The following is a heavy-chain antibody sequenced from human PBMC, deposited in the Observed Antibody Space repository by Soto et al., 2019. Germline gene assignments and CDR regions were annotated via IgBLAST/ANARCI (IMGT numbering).Heavy chain of an antibody. CDR3: ARGPRDLSSGYSNYYGMNV. D-gene: IGHD3-3*01. Sequence: EVQLVESGGDLVQPGGSLRLSCAASGFTFSYYAMTWVRQAPGKGLEWVAKIKHDGSEKYFVDSVKGRFTISRDNAKNSVFLQMNSLRAEDTAVYYCARGPRDLSSGYSNYYGMNVWGQGTTVTVSS. V-gene: IGHV3-7*03. CDR1: GFTFSYYA. CDR2: IKHDGSEK. J-gene: IGHJ6*02.